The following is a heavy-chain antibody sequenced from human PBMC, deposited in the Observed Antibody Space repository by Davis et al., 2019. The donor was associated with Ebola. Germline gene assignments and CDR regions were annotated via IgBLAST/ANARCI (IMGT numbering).Heavy chain of an antibody. J-gene: IGHJ4*02. Sequence: MPSETLSLTCTVSGGSISSYYWSWIRQPPGKGLEWIGYIYYSGSTNYNPSLKSRVTISVDTSKNQFSLKLSSVTAADTAVYYCASPGYSSSWPNFDYWGQGTLVTVSS. V-gene: IGHV4-59*08. CDR3: ASPGYSSSWPNFDY. D-gene: IGHD6-13*01. CDR2: IYYSGST. CDR1: GGSISSYY.